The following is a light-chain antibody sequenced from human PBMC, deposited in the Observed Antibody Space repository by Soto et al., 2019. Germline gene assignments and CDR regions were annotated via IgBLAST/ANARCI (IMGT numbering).Light chain of an antibody. CDR2: EVS. J-gene: IGKJ5*01. Sequence: DVVMTQTPLSLSVAPGQPASISCKSSQSLLHITGETFLFWYLQKPGQSPQLLIYEVSTRVSGVPDRLSGSGSGKDWTREISRVETDDVGIYYCMQSTQLPPTVGQGTRLEIK. CDR1: QSLLHITGETF. CDR3: MQSTQLPPT. V-gene: IGKV2D-29*02.